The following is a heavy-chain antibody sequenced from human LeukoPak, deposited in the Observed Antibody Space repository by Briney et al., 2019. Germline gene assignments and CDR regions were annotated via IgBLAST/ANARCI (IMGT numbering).Heavy chain of an antibody. CDR3: ARSYSNSYYYYGMDV. CDR1: GGXISSYY. Sequence: PSETLSLTCTVSGGXISSYYCSWIRQPPGKGLEWIGYIYYSGSTNYNPSLKSRVTISVDTSKNQFSLKLSSVTAADTAVYYCARSYSNSYYYYGMDVWGQGTTVTVSS. V-gene: IGHV4-59*01. CDR2: IYYSGST. J-gene: IGHJ6*02. D-gene: IGHD4-11*01.